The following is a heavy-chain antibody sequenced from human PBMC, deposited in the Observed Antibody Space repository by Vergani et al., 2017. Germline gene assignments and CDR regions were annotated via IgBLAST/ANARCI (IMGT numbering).Heavy chain of an antibody. D-gene: IGHD1-26*01. J-gene: IGHJ6*02. V-gene: IGHV3-23*01. CDR1: GFTFSSYA. CDR2: ISGSGGST. Sequence: EVQLLESGGGLVQPGGSLRLSCAASGFTFSSYAMSWVRQAPGKGLEWVSAISGSGGSTYYADSVKGRFTISRDNSKNTLYLQMNRLRAEDTAVYYCAKVPGIVGGGYYYYGMDVWGQGTTVTVSS. CDR3: AKVPGIVGGGYYYYGMDV.